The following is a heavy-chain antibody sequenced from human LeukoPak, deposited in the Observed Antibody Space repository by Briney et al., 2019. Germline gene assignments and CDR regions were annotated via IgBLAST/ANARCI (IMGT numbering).Heavy chain of an antibody. CDR1: GFTFKDYG. V-gene: IGHV3-20*04. CDR3: ARRIAMATIGFDH. J-gene: IGHJ4*02. D-gene: IGHD5-24*01. Sequence: GGSLRLSCAASGFTFKDYGMTWIRQAPGKGLEWVSGINRNGDSLGYADSVKGRFTISRNNAKNSLYLQMDNLRAEDTAFYYCARRIAMATIGFDHWVQGALVTVSS. CDR2: INRNGDSL.